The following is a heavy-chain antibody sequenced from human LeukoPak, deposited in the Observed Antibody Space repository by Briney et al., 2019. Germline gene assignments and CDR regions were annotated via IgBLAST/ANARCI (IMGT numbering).Heavy chain of an antibody. V-gene: IGHV3-30*18. CDR1: GFTFSNHW. J-gene: IGHJ4*02. D-gene: IGHD5-12*01. CDR3: AKADIVATTVSPFDY. CDR2: ISYDGSNK. Sequence: SGGSLRLSCAGSGFTFSNHWMSWVRQAPGKGLEWVAVISYDGSNKYYADSVKGRFTISRDNSKNTLYLQMNSLRAEDTAVYYCAKADIVATTVSPFDYWGQGTLVTVSS.